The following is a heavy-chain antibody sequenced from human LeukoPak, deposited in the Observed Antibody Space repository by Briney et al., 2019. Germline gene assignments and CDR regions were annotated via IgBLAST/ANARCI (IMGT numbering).Heavy chain of an antibody. CDR1: GFTFSDYY. CDR2: ISSSGGTI. Sequence: PGGSLRLSCAASGFTFSDYYMSWIRQAPGKGLEWVSYISSSGGTIYYADSVKGRFTISRDNAKSSLYLQMNSLRAEDTAVYYCARSRSPFDWLLSYFDYWGQGTLVTVSS. V-gene: IGHV3-11*01. D-gene: IGHD3-9*01. CDR3: ARSRSPFDWLLSYFDY. J-gene: IGHJ4*02.